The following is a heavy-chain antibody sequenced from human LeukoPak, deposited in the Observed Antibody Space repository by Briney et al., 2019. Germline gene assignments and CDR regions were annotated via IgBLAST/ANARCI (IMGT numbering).Heavy chain of an antibody. CDR2: IISIFGTA. J-gene: IGHJ6*02. D-gene: IGHD4-17*01. CDR3: ARESTVTPYGMDV. Sequence: SVKVSCKASGGTFSSYAISWVRQAPGQGLEWMGGIISIFGTANYAQKFQGRVTITADESTSTAYMELSSLRSEDTAVYYCARESTVTPYGMDVWGQGTTVTVSS. CDR1: GGTFSSYA. V-gene: IGHV1-69*13.